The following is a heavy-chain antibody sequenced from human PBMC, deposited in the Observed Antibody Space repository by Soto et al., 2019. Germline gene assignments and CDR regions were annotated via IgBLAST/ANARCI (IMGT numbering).Heavy chain of an antibody. CDR3: ARDSGYGGNSGPAY. CDR2: ISAYNGNT. V-gene: IGHV1-18*01. D-gene: IGHD5-12*01. Sequence: ASVKVSCKASGYTFTSHGINWVRQAPGEGLKWMGWISAYNGNTNFAQNQGRVTLTTDTSTSTAYMELRSLRSDDTAVYYCARDSGYGGNSGPAYWGQGTLVTVSS. J-gene: IGHJ4*02. CDR1: GYTFTSHG.